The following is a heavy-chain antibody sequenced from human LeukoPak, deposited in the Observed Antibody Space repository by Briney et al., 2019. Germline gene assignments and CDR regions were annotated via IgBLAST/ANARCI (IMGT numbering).Heavy chain of an antibody. D-gene: IGHD2-2*01. CDR1: GYTFSNYY. V-gene: IGHV1-46*01. Sequence: ASVKVSCKASGYTFSNYYLHWVRQAPGQGLEWMGLINPTAGNTYYAQRFQGRVTMTRNTSISTAYMELSRLRSDDTAVYYCARDLGDIVVVPAAMPIWGQGTLVTVSS. CDR3: ARDLGDIVVVPAAMPI. J-gene: IGHJ4*02. CDR2: INPTAGNT.